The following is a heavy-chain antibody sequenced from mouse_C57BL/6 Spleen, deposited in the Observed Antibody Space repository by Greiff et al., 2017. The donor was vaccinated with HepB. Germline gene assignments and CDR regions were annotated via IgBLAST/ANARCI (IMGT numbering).Heavy chain of an antibody. J-gene: IGHJ1*03. CDR2: IDPETGGT. V-gene: IGHV1-15*01. Sequence: QVQLKQPGAELVRPGASVTLSCKASGYTFTDYEMHWVKQTPVHGLEWIGAIDPETGGTAYNQKFKGKAILTADKSSSTAYMELRSLTSEDSAVYYCTRGRLTVVGYFDVWGTGTTVTVSS. CDR3: TRGRLTVVGYFDV. CDR1: GYTFTDYE. D-gene: IGHD1-1*01.